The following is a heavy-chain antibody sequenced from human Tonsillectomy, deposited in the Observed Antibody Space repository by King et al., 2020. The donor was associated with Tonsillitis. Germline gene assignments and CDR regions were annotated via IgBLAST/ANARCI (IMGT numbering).Heavy chain of an antibody. V-gene: IGHV2-5*01. Sequence: ITLKESGPTLVKPTQTLTLTCTFSGFSLSTSGVGVGWIRQPPGKALEWLALIYWNDDKRYSPSLKSRLTITKDTSKNQVVLTMTNMDPVDTATYYCASSGTMIVGPIFEAWGQGTLVTVSS. D-gene: IGHD3-22*01. CDR1: GFSLSTSGVG. CDR3: ASSGTMIVGPIFEA. CDR2: IYWNDDK. J-gene: IGHJ5*02.